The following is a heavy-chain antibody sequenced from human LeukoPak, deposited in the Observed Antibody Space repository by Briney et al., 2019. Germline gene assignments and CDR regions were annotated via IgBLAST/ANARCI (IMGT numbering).Heavy chain of an antibody. Sequence: TLCLSRTASGFAPSFYAMSALRPPPAKGVEWVSTINSNGGTPSNAASVRGRFTISRDNSKNTLYLQLNTLRADDTATYYCAKPRSGGLAVTADWFHPWGQGTLVVVSS. CDR1: GFAPSFYA. D-gene: IGHD6-19*01. CDR2: INSNGGTP. J-gene: IGHJ5*01. CDR3: AKPRSGGLAVTADWFHP. V-gene: IGHV3-23*01.